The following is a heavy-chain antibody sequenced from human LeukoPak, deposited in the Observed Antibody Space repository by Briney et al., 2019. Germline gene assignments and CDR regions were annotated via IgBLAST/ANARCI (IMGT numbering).Heavy chain of an antibody. CDR2: IRYDGSNK. Sequence: GGSLRLSCAASGFTFSSYGTHWVRQAPGKGLEWVAFIRYDGSNKYYADSVKGRFTISRDNSKNTLYLQMNSLRAEDTAVYYCAKDKDDILTDPTVGYYGMDVWGQGTTVTVSS. CDR1: GFTFSSYG. J-gene: IGHJ6*02. CDR3: AKDKDDILTDPTVGYYGMDV. D-gene: IGHD3-9*01. V-gene: IGHV3-30*02.